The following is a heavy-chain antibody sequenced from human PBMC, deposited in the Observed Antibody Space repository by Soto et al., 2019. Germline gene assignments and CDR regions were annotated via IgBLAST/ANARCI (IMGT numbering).Heavy chain of an antibody. V-gene: IGHV3-48*01. CDR2: ISSSSSTI. CDR3: ARGRFSTTWYAGFDP. Sequence: GGSLRLSCAASGFTFSSYGMNWVRQAPGKGLEWLSYISSSSSTIYYADSVEGRFTISRDNAKNSLYLQMNSLRAEDTAVYYCARGRFSTTWYAGFDPWGQGTLVTVSS. CDR1: GFTFSSYG. J-gene: IGHJ5*02. D-gene: IGHD6-13*01.